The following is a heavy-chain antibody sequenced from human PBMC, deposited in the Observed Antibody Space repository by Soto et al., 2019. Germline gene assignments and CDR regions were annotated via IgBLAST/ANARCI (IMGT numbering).Heavy chain of an antibody. Sequence: QVQLVQSGAEVKKPGASVKVSCKASGYTFTSYGISWVRQAPGQGLEWMGWISAYNGNTNYAQKLQGRVTMTTDTSTSTAYRELRSLRSDVTALYYCARDGDCSSTSCYPYWYFDLWGRGTLVTVSS. J-gene: IGHJ2*01. CDR1: GYTFTSYG. D-gene: IGHD2-2*03. CDR3: ARDGDCSSTSCYPYWYFDL. CDR2: ISAYNGNT. V-gene: IGHV1-18*01.